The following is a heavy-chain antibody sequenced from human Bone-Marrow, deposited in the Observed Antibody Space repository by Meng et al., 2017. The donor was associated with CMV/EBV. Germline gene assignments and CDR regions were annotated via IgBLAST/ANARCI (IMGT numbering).Heavy chain of an antibody. V-gene: IGHV3-23*03. D-gene: IGHD6-13*01. CDR3: ARWGTHSQQKTSWYPSRPGFDC. J-gene: IGHJ4*02. Sequence: GESLKISCAASGFTFSSYWMSWVRQAPGKGLQWVAVIYSGDGTTYYADSVKGRFTISRDNSKNTLYLQLNSLRAEDTAVYYCARWGTHSQQKTSWYPSRPGFDCWGQGSLVTVSS. CDR1: GFTFSSYW. CDR2: IYSGDGTT.